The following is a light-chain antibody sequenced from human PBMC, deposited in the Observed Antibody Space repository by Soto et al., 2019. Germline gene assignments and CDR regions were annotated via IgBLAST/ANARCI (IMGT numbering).Light chain of an antibody. Sequence: QSVLTQPASVSGSPGQSITISCSGTSRDVGAYNLVSWYRQFPGKGPKLLIYEVRHRPSGVSYRFSGSKSGNTASLTISSLLPEDEAVYFCSSFSSRNALVFGGGTKVTVL. CDR3: SSFSSRNALV. CDR2: EVR. J-gene: IGLJ2*01. CDR1: SRDVGAYNL. V-gene: IGLV2-14*01.